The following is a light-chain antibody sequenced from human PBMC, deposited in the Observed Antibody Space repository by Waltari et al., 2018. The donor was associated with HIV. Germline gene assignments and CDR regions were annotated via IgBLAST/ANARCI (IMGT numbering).Light chain of an antibody. J-gene: IGKJ1*01. CDR3: QQYNDWPRT. Sequence: EIVMTQSPATLSVSPGDRATLSCRASQSVSSNLAWYQQKPGQAPSLLIFGASTRATGIPARFSGGGSGTDFTLSISSLQSEDFALYYCQQYNDWPRTFGQGTKVEIK. V-gene: IGKV3-15*01. CDR2: GAS. CDR1: QSVSSN.